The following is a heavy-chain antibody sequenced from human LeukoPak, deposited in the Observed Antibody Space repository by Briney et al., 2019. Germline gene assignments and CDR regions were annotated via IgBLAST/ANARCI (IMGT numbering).Heavy chain of an antibody. J-gene: IGHJ4*02. V-gene: IGHV3-30*03. CDR3: RAATRYLDYYYDY. CDR2: ISFDGSNK. Sequence: GGSLRLSCAPSRLTFNIFGMQWASHAPGEGLGWVADISFDGSNKYYADSVRGRFTISRDNSRDTLYLQMSSLTIEDTAVYYRRAATRYLDYYYDYWGRGTLVTVSS. CDR1: RLTFNIFG. D-gene: IGHD3-22*01.